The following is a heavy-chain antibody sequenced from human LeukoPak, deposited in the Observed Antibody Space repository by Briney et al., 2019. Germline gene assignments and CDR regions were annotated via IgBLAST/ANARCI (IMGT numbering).Heavy chain of an antibody. D-gene: IGHD3-10*02. V-gene: IGHV3-7*01. Sequence: GGSLRLSCAASGFTFSTYWMTWVRQAPGKGLEWVANIKEDGSREYYVDSVKGRFTISRDNAKNSLYLQMNSLRAEDTAVYYCAREKMLPWGQGTLVTVSS. CDR1: GFTFSTYW. J-gene: IGHJ4*02. CDR2: IKEDGSRE. CDR3: AREKMLP.